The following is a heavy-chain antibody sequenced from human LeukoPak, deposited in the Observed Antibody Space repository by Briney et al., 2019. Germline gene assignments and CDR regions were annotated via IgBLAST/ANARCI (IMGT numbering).Heavy chain of an antibody. V-gene: IGHV3-21*01. CDR2: ISSSSSYI. J-gene: IGHJ4*02. CDR3: ARDLRKNFDY. CDR1: GFTFSSYS. Sequence: GGSLRLSCAASGFTFSSYSMNWVRQAPGKGLEWVSSISSSSSYIYYADSVKGRFTISRDNVKNSLYLQMNSLRAEDTAVYYCARDLRKNFDYWGQGTLVTVSS.